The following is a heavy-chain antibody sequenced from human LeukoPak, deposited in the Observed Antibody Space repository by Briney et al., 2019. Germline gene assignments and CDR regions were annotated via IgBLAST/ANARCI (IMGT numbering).Heavy chain of an antibody. V-gene: IGHV5-51*01. CDR1: GYSFTNYW. CDR3: ARPWFGELLGAFDI. CDR2: IYHGDSDT. Sequence: GESLKISCKGFGYSFTNYWIGWVRQMPGEGLEWMGIIYHGDSDTRYSPSFQGHVTISADKSISTAYLQWSSLKASDTAMYYCARPWFGELLGAFDIWGQGTMVTVSS. D-gene: IGHD3-10*01. J-gene: IGHJ3*02.